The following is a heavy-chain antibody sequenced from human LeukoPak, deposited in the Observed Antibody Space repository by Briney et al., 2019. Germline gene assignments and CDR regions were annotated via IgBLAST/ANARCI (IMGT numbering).Heavy chain of an antibody. CDR1: GGTLSSYA. D-gene: IGHD3-10*01. Sequence: SVKVSCKASGGTLSSYAISLVRQAPGQGLEWMGGMIPIFGTANYAQKFQGRVTITADESTSTAYMELSSLSSEDTAVYYCARSGPHPSFYYYYGMDVWGQGTTVTVSS. CDR3: ARSGPHPSFYYYYGMDV. J-gene: IGHJ6*02. CDR2: MIPIFGTA. V-gene: IGHV1-69*13.